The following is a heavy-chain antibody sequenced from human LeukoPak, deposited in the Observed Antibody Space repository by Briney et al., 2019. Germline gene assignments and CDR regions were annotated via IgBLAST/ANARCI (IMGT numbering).Heavy chain of an antibody. J-gene: IGHJ4*02. CDR1: GFTVSSNY. CDR3: ARGPRSSTHYFDY. D-gene: IGHD3-10*01. CDR2: IYSGGST. V-gene: IGHV3-53*01. Sequence: PGGSLRLSCAASGFTVSSNYMSWVRQAPGKGLEWVSVIYSGGSTYYADSVKGRFTISRDNSKNTLYLQMNSLRAEDTAVYYCARGPRSSTHYFDYWGQGPLVTVSS.